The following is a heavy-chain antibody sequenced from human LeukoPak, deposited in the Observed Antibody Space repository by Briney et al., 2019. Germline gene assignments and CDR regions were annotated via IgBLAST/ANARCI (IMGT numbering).Heavy chain of an antibody. Sequence: GGSLRLSCAASGFTFSTYWMHWVRQAPGKGLVWVSRIVTDGSYTTYADSVKGRFTISRDNAKNTLYLQMSNLRAEDTAVYYCARAGGSYHLADYWGQGTLVTVSS. CDR2: IVTDGSYT. CDR1: GFTFSTYW. CDR3: ARAGGSYHLADY. V-gene: IGHV3-74*03. J-gene: IGHJ4*02. D-gene: IGHD1-26*01.